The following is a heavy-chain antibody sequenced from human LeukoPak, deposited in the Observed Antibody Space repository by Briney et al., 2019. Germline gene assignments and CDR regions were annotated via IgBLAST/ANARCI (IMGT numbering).Heavy chain of an antibody. CDR1: GFTFSSYW. Sequence: PGGSLRLSCAASGFTFSSYWMTWVRQAPGKGLEWVAVISYDGSNKYYADSVKGRFTISRDNSKNTLYLQMNSLRAEDTAVYYCAKGDYGDYDGEPDYWGQGTLVTVSS. D-gene: IGHD4-17*01. CDR2: ISYDGSNK. J-gene: IGHJ4*02. V-gene: IGHV3-30*18. CDR3: AKGDYGDYDGEPDY.